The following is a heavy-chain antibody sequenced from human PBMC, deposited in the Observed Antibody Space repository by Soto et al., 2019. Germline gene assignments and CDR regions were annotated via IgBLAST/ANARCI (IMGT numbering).Heavy chain of an antibody. CDR2: IGGGDDI. CDR3: ANDSISYNGIYDAFDV. CDR1: GFTFINYA. Sequence: VQLLESGGGLVQPGGSLRLSCEASGFTFINYAMAWFRQTPGEGPEWVSTIGGGDDIFYAESVQGRFIISRDDSRSTMYLQMDNLRVEDTAIYFCANDSISYNGIYDAFDVWGQGTVVTVSS. J-gene: IGHJ3*01. D-gene: IGHD3-3*02. V-gene: IGHV3-23*01.